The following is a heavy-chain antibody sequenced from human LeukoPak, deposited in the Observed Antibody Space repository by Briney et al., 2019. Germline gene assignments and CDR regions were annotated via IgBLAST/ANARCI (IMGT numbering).Heavy chain of an antibody. J-gene: IGHJ4*02. CDR3: ARAVGPLVEP. Sequence: EWMGGIIPIFGTANYAQKFQGRVTITADVSTSTAYMELSSLRSEDTAVYYCARAVGPLVEPWGQGTLVTVSS. D-gene: IGHD2-8*02. CDR2: IIPIFGTA. V-gene: IGHV1-69*01.